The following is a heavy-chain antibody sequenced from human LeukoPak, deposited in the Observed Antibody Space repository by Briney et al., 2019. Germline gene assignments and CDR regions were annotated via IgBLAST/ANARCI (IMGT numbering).Heavy chain of an antibody. CDR2: IYYSGST. J-gene: IGHJ4*02. Sequence: SETLSLTCTVSGGSISSYYWSWIRQPPGKGLEWIGYIYYSGSTNYNPSLKSRVTISVDTSKNQFSLKLSSVTAADTAVYYCAGRVLAYCGGDCYSHEDWGQGTLVTVSS. CDR1: GGSISSYY. V-gene: IGHV4-59*01. D-gene: IGHD2-21*02. CDR3: AGRVLAYCGGDCYSHED.